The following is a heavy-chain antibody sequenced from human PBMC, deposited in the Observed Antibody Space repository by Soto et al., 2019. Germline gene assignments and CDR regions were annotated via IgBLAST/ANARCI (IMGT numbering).Heavy chain of an antibody. Sequence: SVKVSCKASGYTFTGYYMHWVRQAPGQGLEWMGGIIPIFGTANYAQKFQGRVTITADESTSTAYMELSSLRSEDTAVYYCASSYCGGDCYSERARTYYYYGMDVWGQGTTVTVSS. V-gene: IGHV1-69*13. CDR2: IIPIFGTA. J-gene: IGHJ6*02. CDR3: ASSYCGGDCYSERARTYYYYGMDV. D-gene: IGHD2-21*02. CDR1: GYTFTGYY.